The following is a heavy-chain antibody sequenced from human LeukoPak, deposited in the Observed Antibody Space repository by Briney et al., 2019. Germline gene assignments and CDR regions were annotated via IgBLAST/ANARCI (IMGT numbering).Heavy chain of an antibody. CDR2: IYYSGST. CDR1: GGSISSGGYY. J-gene: IGHJ6*02. V-gene: IGHV4-31*03. CDR3: AREASSSSSYYYYGMDV. Sequence: SQTLSLTCTVSGGSISSGGYYWSWIRQHPGKGLEWIGYIYYSGSTYYNPSLKSRVTKSVDTSKNQFSLKLSSVTAADTAVYYCAREASSSSSYYYYGMDVWGQGTTVTVSS. D-gene: IGHD6-6*01.